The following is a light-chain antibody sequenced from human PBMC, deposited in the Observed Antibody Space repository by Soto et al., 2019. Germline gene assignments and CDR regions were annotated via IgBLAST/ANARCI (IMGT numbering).Light chain of an antibody. CDR2: EVS. CDR3: CSFTTTTTLVV. V-gene: IGLV2-14*01. J-gene: IGLJ2*01. CDR1: SSDVGTYNY. Sequence: QPVLTQPASVSGSPGQSITISCTGTSSDVGTYNYVSWYQQYPGKAPKLMIYEVSSRPSGVSNRFSASKSGNTASLTISGLQAEDEADYYCCSFTTTTTLVVFGGGTKVTVL.